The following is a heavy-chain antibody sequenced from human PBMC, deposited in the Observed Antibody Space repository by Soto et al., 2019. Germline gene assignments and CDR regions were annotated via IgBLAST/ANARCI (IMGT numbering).Heavy chain of an antibody. D-gene: IGHD6-13*01. CDR3: ARSRVIAGGGSSFYYGMDV. CDR1: GFTFTTYS. Sequence: EVQLVESGGGLVQPGGSLRLSCAASGFTFTTYSMNWVRQAAGKGLEWVSFISSSSSTIYYADSLKGRFTISRDNAKNSLYLQMNSLRDEDTAVYYCARSRVIAGGGSSFYYGMDVWGPGATVTVSS. V-gene: IGHV3-48*02. J-gene: IGHJ6*02. CDR2: ISSSSSTI.